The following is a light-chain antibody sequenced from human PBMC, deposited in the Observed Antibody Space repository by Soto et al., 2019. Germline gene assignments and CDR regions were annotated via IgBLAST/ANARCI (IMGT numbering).Light chain of an antibody. J-gene: IGKJ1*01. V-gene: IGKV3-15*01. CDR2: GAS. CDR3: QQYNNWPPWT. Sequence: EIVMTQSPATLSVSPWERATLSCRASQSVSSNLAWYQQKPGQAPRLLIYGASTSATGIPARFSGSGSGTEFTLTISSLQSEDFEVYYCQQYNNWPPWTFGQGTKVEIK. CDR1: QSVSSN.